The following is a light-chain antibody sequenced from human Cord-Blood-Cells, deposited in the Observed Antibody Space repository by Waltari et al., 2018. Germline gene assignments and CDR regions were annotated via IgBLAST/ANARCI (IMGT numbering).Light chain of an antibody. CDR2: VGS. Sequence: QSALTQPAPVSGSPGQSITHSCTGTSSAVGMYNLVSWYQQHPGKAPKLMIYVGSKRPSGVSNRFSGSKSGNTASLTISGLQAEDEADYYCCSYAGSSTWVFGGGTKLTVL. CDR3: CSYAGSSTWV. J-gene: IGLJ3*02. V-gene: IGLV2-23*01. CDR1: SSAVGMYNL.